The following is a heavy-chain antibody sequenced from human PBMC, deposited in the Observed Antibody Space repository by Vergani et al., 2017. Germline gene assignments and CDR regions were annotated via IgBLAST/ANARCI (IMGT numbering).Heavy chain of an antibody. V-gene: IGHV1-8*01. CDR2: MSPNSGKT. Sequence: QVQLVQSGAEVKKPGASVKVSCKASGYTFTSYDINWVRQATGQGLEWMGWMSPNSGKTGYAQKFQGRVTFTRNTSISTAYMEVSSLRSEDTAVYYCAGGRVQSWRLSYYYYMGVWGKGTTVTVSS. J-gene: IGHJ6*03. CDR1: GYTFTSYD. D-gene: IGHD1-1*01. CDR3: AGGRVQSWRLSYYYYMGV.